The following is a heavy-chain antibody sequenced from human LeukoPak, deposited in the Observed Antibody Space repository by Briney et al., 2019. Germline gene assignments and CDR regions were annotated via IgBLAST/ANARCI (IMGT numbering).Heavy chain of an antibody. Sequence: PGGSLRLSCAASGFTFSSYEMNWVRQAPGKGLEWISYISSSGSTIYYADSVKGRFTISRDNAKNSLYLQMNSLRAEDTAVYYCARFGLYLSSGSAYWGQGTLVTVSS. V-gene: IGHV3-48*03. CDR2: ISSSGSTI. J-gene: IGHJ4*02. D-gene: IGHD3-22*01. CDR3: ARFGLYLSSGSAY. CDR1: GFTFSSYE.